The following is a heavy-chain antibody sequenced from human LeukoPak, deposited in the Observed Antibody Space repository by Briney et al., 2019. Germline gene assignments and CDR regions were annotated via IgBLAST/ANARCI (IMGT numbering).Heavy chain of an antibody. D-gene: IGHD2-2*01. CDR3: ARGVVVVPAAMSWFDP. CDR2: INHSGST. CDR1: GGSFSGYC. V-gene: IGHV4-34*01. Sequence: PSETLSLTCTVYGGSFSGYCWSWIRQPPGKGLEWIGEINHSGSTNYNPSLRTRVTISVDTSKDQFSLKLTPVTAADTAVYYCARGVVVVPAAMSWFDPWGQGTLVTVSS. J-gene: IGHJ5*02.